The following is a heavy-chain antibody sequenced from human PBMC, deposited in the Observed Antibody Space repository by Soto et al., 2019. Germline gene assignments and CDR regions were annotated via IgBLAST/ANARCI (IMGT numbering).Heavy chain of an antibody. V-gene: IGHV4-34*01. CDR1: GGSFSGYY. D-gene: IGHD2-15*01. CDR3: ARHTPAISISDH. J-gene: IGHJ4*02. Sequence: LSLTCAVYGGSFSGYYWSWIRQPPGKGLEWIGEINHSGSTYYNPSLKSRVTISVDTSKNQFSLKLSSVTAADTAVYYCARHTPAISISDHWGQGTLVTVSS. CDR2: INHSGST.